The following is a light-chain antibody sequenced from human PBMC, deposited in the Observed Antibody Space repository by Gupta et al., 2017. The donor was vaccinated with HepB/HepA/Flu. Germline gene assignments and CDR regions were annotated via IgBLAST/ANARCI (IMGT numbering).Light chain of an antibody. V-gene: IGLV2-14*03. CDR3: SSYTSTFTAV. J-gene: IGLJ3*02. CDR2: DVS. Sequence: QSALTQPASVSGSPGQSITISCTGTSSDVGGYNYVSWHQHHPGKAPKVIIYDVSYRPSGVSIRCSGSKSGNTASLTSSGLQAEDEADYYCSSYTSTFTAVFGGGTKLTVL. CDR1: SSDVGGYNY.